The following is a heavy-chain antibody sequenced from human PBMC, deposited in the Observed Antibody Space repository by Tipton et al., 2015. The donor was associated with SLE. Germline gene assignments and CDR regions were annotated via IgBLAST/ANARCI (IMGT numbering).Heavy chain of an antibody. J-gene: IGHJ4*02. CDR1: GFTFRSYW. D-gene: IGHD2-2*01. Sequence: SLRLSCAASGFTFRSYWMHWVRQAPGKGLVWVSRINEDGTITSYEDSVKGRFTISRDNAKSILYLQMNSLRVEDTALYYCARGIDPTSSRISDYWGQGTLLSVSS. CDR3: ARGIDPTSSRISDY. CDR2: INEDGTIT. V-gene: IGHV3-74*01.